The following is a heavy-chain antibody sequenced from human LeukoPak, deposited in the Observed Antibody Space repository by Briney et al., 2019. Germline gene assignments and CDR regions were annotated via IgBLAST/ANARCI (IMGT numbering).Heavy chain of an antibody. J-gene: IGHJ6*03. CDR3: ARGSRVRYYYYYMDV. D-gene: IGHD3-10*01. CDR2: INHSGST. CDR1: GGSISSSSYY. Sequence: SETLPLTCTVSGGSISSSSYYWSWIRQPPGKGLEWIGEINHSGSTNYNPSLKSRVTISVDTSKNQFSLKLSSVTAADTAVYYCARGSRVRYYYYYMDVWGKGTTVTVSS. V-gene: IGHV4-39*07.